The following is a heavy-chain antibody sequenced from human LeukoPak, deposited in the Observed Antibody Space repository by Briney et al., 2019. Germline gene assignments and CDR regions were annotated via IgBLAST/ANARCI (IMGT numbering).Heavy chain of an antibody. CDR2: IYHSGST. J-gene: IGHJ4*01. CDR1: GYSISTGYY. Sequence: KSSETVSLTCTVSGYSISTGYYWGWIRQPPGKGLEWIGSIYHSGSTYYNQSLKSRVTISVDTSKNQFSLNLHSVTAADTAVYYGAIVSTGYSYSLPFGRRGQGTLVTVSP. D-gene: IGHD4-11*01. CDR3: AIVSTGYSYSLPFGR. V-gene: IGHV4-38-2*02.